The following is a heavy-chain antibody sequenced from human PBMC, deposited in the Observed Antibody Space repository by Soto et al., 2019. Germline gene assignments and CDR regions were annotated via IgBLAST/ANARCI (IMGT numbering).Heavy chain of an antibody. CDR3: AGALENPYFYYGLNV. Sequence: PGGSLRLSCAASGFSFSGYGMKWFRRAPGKGLEWVAATTYDGGIKHYVDSVKGRFTISRDNSKNTLYLQMNSLRVEDTATYYCAGALENPYFYYGLNVWGQGTTVTVYS. CDR1: GFSFSGYG. D-gene: IGHD1-1*01. J-gene: IGHJ6*02. V-gene: IGHV3-30*03. CDR2: TTYDGGIK.